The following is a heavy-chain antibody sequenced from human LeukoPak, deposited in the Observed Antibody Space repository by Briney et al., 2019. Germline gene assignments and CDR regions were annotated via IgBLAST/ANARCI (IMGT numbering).Heavy chain of an antibody. CDR1: GGSISSSSYY. J-gene: IGHJ4*02. D-gene: IGHD6-13*01. Sequence: SETLSLTCTVSGGSISSSSYYWGWIRQPPGKGLEWIGEIYHSGSTNYNPSLKSRVTISVDTSKNQFSLKLSSVTAADTAVYYCARHTSWGSSSWVVDYWGQGTLVTVSS. V-gene: IGHV4-39*01. CDR2: IYHSGST. CDR3: ARHTSWGSSSWVVDY.